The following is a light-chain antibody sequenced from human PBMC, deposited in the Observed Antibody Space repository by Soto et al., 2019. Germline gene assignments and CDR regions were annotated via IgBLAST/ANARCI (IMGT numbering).Light chain of an antibody. CDR1: QSVNSNY. Sequence: EIVLTLSPGTVSLSTGERATLSCRASQSVNSNYLAWHQQKPGQAPRLLIYGVSTRATGIPDRFSGSGSGTHFTLTISRLEPGDFAVYYCQHFGGTTFTFGQVRRLENK. J-gene: IGKJ5*01. V-gene: IGKV3-20*01. CDR2: GVS. CDR3: QHFGGTTFT.